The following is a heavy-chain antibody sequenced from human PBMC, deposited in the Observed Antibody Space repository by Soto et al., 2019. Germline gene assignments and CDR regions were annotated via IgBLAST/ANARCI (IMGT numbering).Heavy chain of an antibody. D-gene: IGHD6-25*01. CDR1: GFTFGTYW. V-gene: IGHV3-74*01. CDR3: SRGERSHFDS. CDR2: ISSDGSGT. Sequence: GGSLRLSCAVSGFTFGTYWMHWVRQVPGKGLVWVARISSDGSGTSYADSVKGRFTISRDNAKNTLFLQMNSLGADDSALYYCSRGERSHFDSWGPGTLVTVS. J-gene: IGHJ4*02.